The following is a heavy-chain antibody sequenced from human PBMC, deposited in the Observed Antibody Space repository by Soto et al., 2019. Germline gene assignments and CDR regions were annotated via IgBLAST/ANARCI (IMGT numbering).Heavy chain of an antibody. J-gene: IGHJ4*02. D-gene: IGHD2-15*01. V-gene: IGHV1-18*01. Sequence: GASVKVSCKASGYTFTSYGISWVRQAPGQGLEWMGWISAYNGNTNYAQKLQGRVTMTTDTSTSTAYMELRSLRSDDTAVYYCARDPRWEWRVVAATLDYWGQGTLVTVSS. CDR2: ISAYNGNT. CDR3: ARDPRWEWRVVAATLDY. CDR1: GYTFTSYG.